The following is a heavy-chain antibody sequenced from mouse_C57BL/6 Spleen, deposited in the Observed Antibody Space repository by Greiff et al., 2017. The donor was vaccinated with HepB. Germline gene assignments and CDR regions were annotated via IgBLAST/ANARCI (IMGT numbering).Heavy chain of an antibody. V-gene: IGHV1-7*01. Sequence: VQLQQSGAELAKPGASVKLSCKASGYNFTSYWMHWVRQRPGQGLEWIGYINPSSGYTKYKQKFNDKATLTADKSSSTAYMQLSSLTYEDSAVYYYARNRVDYWGQGTTVAVYS. J-gene: IGHJ2*01. CDR2: INPSSGYT. CDR3: ARNRVDY. CDR1: GYNFTSYW.